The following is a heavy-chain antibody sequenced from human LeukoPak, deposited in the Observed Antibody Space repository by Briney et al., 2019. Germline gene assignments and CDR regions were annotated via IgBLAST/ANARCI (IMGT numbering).Heavy chain of an antibody. V-gene: IGHV3-21*01. Sequence: GGSLRLSCAASGFTFSRFNLNWVRQAPGKGLEWVSSISSSSSYIYYADSVKGRFTISRDNAKNSLYLQMNSLRAEDTAVYYCARAYGGNPADPYYYYGMDVWGQGTTVTVSS. J-gene: IGHJ6*02. CDR3: ARAYGGNPADPYYYYGMDV. D-gene: IGHD4-23*01. CDR2: ISSSSSYI. CDR1: GFTFSRFN.